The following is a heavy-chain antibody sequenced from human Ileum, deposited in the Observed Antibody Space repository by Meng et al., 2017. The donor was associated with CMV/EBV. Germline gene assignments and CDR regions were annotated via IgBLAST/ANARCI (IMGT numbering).Heavy chain of an antibody. CDR2: ISSDGSAI. D-gene: IGHD6-13*01. CDR3: ARGGLAATGLQWAFDM. J-gene: IGHJ3*02. Sequence: GESLKISCAASGFSFSDYYMNWIRQAPGKGLEWVSYISSDGSAIYYADSVKGRFTISRDNAKKSLYLQMNSLRAEDTAVYYCARGGLAATGLQWAFDMWGQGTMVTVSS. V-gene: IGHV3-11*01. CDR1: GFSFSDYY.